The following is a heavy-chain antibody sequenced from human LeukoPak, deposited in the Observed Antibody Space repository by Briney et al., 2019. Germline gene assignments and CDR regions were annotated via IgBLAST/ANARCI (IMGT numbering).Heavy chain of an antibody. Sequence: SETLSLTCTVSGGSINSYYWSWIRQPAGKGLEWIGRIYTSGSTNYNPSLKSRVTISVDTSKNQFSLKLSSVTAAGTAVYYCARENVRYYDSSGIDYWGQGTLITVSS. V-gene: IGHV4-4*07. D-gene: IGHD3-22*01. CDR3: ARENVRYYDSSGIDY. CDR1: GGSINSYY. CDR2: IYTSGST. J-gene: IGHJ4*02.